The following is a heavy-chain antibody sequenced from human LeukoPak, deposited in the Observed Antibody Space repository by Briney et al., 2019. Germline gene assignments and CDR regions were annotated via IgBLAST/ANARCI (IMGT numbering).Heavy chain of an antibody. Sequence: GGSLRLSCAASGFTFSSYAMSWVRQAPGKGLEWVSAVSGSGGSTYYADSVKGRFTISRDNSKNTLYLQMNSLRAEDTAVYYCAKDRGGDWDAFDIWGQGTMVTVSS. D-gene: IGHD2-21*02. CDR3: AKDRGGDWDAFDI. CDR1: GFTFSSYA. V-gene: IGHV3-23*01. CDR2: VSGSGGST. J-gene: IGHJ3*02.